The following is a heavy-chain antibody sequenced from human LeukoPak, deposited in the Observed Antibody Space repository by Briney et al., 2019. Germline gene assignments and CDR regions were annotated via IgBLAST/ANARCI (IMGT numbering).Heavy chain of an antibody. CDR3: AKDSCSSTSCYSRD. CDR1: GFTFSSYG. V-gene: IGHV3-33*06. Sequence: GRSLRLSCAASGFTFSSYGMHWVRQAPGKGLEWVAVIWYDGSNKYYADSVKGRFTISRDNSKNTLYLQMNSLRAEDTAVYYRAKDSCSSTSCYSRDWGQGTLVTVSS. D-gene: IGHD2-2*02. CDR2: IWYDGSNK. J-gene: IGHJ4*02.